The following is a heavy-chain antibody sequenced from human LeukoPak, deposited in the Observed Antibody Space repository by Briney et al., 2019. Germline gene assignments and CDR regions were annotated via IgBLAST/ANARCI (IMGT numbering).Heavy chain of an antibody. J-gene: IGHJ4*02. CDR3: ARDDPPGSKQWLYEEGDY. CDR1: GYTFTSYA. Sequence: GASVKVSCKASGYTFTSYAMNWVRQAPGQGLEWMGWINTNTGNPTYAQGFTGRFVFSLDTSVSTAYLQISSLKAEDTAVYYCARDDPPGSKQWLYEEGDYWGQGTLVTVSS. V-gene: IGHV7-4-1*02. CDR2: INTNTGNP. D-gene: IGHD6-19*01.